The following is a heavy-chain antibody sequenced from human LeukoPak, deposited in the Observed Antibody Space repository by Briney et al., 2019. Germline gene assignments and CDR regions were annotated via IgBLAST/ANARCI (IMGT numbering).Heavy chain of an antibody. Sequence: SETLSLTCTASGGSMSSYYWSWIRQPPGKGLEWIGYIYYSGSTNYNPSLKSRVTISVDTSKNQFTLKLSSVTAADTAVYYCARGRYGWLPFDYWGQGTLVTVSS. V-gene: IGHV4-59*01. CDR1: GGSMSSYY. CDR2: IYYSGST. CDR3: ARGRYGWLPFDY. J-gene: IGHJ4*02. D-gene: IGHD3-16*01.